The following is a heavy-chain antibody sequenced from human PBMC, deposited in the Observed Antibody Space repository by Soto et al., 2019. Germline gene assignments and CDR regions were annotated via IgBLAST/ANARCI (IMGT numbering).Heavy chain of an antibody. CDR1: GGTFSSYA. CDR3: ARAGGVTTVTTSLGYYGMDV. CDR2: IIPIFGTA. D-gene: IGHD4-17*01. V-gene: IGHV1-69*13. J-gene: IGHJ6*02. Sequence: ASVKVSCKASGGTFSSYAISWVRQAPGQGLEWMGGIIPIFGTANYAQKFQGRVTITADESTSTAYMELSSLRSEDTAVYYCARAGGVTTVTTSLGYYGMDVWGQGTTVTVS.